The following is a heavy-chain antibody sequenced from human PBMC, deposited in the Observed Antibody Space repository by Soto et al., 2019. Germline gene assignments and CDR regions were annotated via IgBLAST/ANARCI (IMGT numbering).Heavy chain of an antibody. V-gene: IGHV1-69*13. Sequence: ASVKVSCKASGGTFSSYAISWVRQAPGQGLEWMGGTIPIFGTANYAQKFQGRVTITADESTSTAYMELSSLRSEDTAVYYCARGGGSDFGSDYWGQGTLVTVSS. CDR3: ARGGGSDFGSDY. J-gene: IGHJ4*02. D-gene: IGHD3-16*01. CDR2: TIPIFGTA. CDR1: GGTFSSYA.